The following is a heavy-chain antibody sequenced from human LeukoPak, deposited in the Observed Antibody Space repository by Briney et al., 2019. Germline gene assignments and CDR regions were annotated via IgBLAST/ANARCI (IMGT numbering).Heavy chain of an antibody. V-gene: IGHV3-21*01. Sequence: GGSLRLSCAASGFTFSSYSMNWVRQAPGKGLEWVSSISSSSSYIYYADSVKGRFTISRDNAKNSLYLQMNSLRAEDTAVYYCARDKGTQVNWFDPWGQGTLVTVSS. CDR1: GFTFSSYS. D-gene: IGHD3/OR15-3a*01. J-gene: IGHJ5*02. CDR3: ARDKGTQVNWFDP. CDR2: ISSSSSYI.